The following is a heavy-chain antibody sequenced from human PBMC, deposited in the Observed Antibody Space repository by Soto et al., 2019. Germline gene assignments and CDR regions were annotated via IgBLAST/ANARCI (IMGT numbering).Heavy chain of an antibody. D-gene: IGHD3-3*01. CDR3: AKDKSGYYSHFDS. CDR1: GGTFSNYA. J-gene: IGHJ4*02. CDR2: IIPFFGTP. V-gene: IGHV1-69*06. Sequence: QLVQSGAEVKKPGSSVKVSCKTSGGTFSNYAISWVRQAPGQGLEWMGGIIPFFGTPNYAQNFQGRVTITADNSTSTAYMKLSSLRPNDTAVYYCAKDKSGYYSHFDSWGQGTLVTVSS.